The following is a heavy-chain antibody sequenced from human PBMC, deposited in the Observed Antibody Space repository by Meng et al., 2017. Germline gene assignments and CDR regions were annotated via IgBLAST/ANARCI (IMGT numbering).Heavy chain of an antibody. Sequence: QGQLQQWGAGLLTPSATLSLTCAVYGGSFSGYYWSWIRQPPGKGLEWIGEINHSGSTNYNPSLKSRVTISVDTSKNQFSLKLSSVTAADTAVYYCASSGYSYGYRFDYWGQGTLVTVSS. J-gene: IGHJ4*02. V-gene: IGHV4-34*01. D-gene: IGHD5-18*01. CDR2: INHSGST. CDR3: ASSGYSYGYRFDY. CDR1: GGSFSGYY.